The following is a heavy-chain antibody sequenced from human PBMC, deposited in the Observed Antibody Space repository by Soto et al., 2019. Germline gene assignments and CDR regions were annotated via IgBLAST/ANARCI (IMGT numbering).Heavy chain of an antibody. CDR2: ASSGGTIK. V-gene: IGHV3-11*01. D-gene: IGHD1-26*01. CDR1: GFTFSDYY. Sequence: LRLSCAASGFTFSDYYMTWIRQAPGKGLEWVSYASSGGTIKYYADSVKGRFTISRDNAKNSLSMQMNSLRAEDTAVYYCARGNSGSYHTPFDYWGQGTLVTVSS. J-gene: IGHJ4*02. CDR3: ARGNSGSYHTPFDY.